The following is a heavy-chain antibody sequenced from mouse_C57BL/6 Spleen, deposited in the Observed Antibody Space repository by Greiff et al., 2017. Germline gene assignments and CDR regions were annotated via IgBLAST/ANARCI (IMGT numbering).Heavy chain of an antibody. J-gene: IGHJ2*01. Sequence: EVHLVESGGGLVKPGGSLKLSCAASGFTFSDYGMHWVRQAPEKGLEWVAYMSSGSSTIYYADTVKGRFTISRDNAKNTLFLQMTSLRSEDTAMXYCARDYYGSSYFGYWGQGTTLTVSS. D-gene: IGHD1-1*01. CDR1: GFTFSDYG. V-gene: IGHV5-17*01. CDR3: ARDYYGSSYFGY. CDR2: MSSGSSTI.